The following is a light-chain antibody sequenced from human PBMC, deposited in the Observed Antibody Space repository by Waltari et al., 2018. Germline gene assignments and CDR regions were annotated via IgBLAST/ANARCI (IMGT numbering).Light chain of an antibody. Sequence: EIVLTQSPGTLSLSPGERATLSCRASQSISSRFLAWYQHKPGQAPRLVISGASSRLTGIPARFSGSGSGTDFTLTISKLEPEDFAVYYCHQYSTSPYTFGQGTKLQI. V-gene: IGKV3-20*01. J-gene: IGKJ2*01. CDR3: HQYSTSPYT. CDR1: QSISSRF. CDR2: GAS.